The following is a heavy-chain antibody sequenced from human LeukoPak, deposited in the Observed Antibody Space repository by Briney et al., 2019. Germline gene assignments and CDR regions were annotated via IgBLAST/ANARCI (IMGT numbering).Heavy chain of an antibody. D-gene: IGHD3-16*01. V-gene: IGHV4-61*02. CDR2: IYTSGST. Sequence: PSETLSLTCTVSGGSISSGSYYWSWIRQPAGKGLEWIGRIYTSGSTNYNPSLKSRLTISVDTSKNQFSLKLSSVTAADTAVYYCARDLGYDYVWGTPPTVIWGQGTLVTVSS. CDR1: GGSISSGSYY. CDR3: ARDLGYDYVWGTPPTVI. J-gene: IGHJ4*02.